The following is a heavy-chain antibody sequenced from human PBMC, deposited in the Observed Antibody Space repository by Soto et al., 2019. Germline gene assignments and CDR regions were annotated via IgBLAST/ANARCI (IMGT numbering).Heavy chain of an antibody. J-gene: IGHJ4*02. CDR1: GASISSGCFP. D-gene: IGHD5-12*01. CDR3: ARGGGYDSFDY. V-gene: IGHV4-30-2*06. Sequence: SQTLPVTSRVAGASISSGCFPWIWIRQSPGKCLEWIGYISHLENTYLHPSFKSRLTMSIDRTRNQFSLKLSSVTAADMAVYYCARGGGYDSFDYWGQGVLVTSPQ. CDR2: ISHLENT.